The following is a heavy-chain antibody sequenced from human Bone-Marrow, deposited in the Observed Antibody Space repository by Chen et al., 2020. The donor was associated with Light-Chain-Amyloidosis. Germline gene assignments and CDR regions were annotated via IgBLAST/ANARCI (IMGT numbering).Heavy chain of an antibody. CDR3: ARRRDGYNFDY. Sequence: EVQLEQSGPEVKKPGESLKISCKGSGYTFPNYWIGWVRQMPGKGLEWMGVIYPDDSDARYSPSFEGQVTTSADKAITTAYRQWRSLKASATAMYYCARRRDGYNFDYWGQGTLVTVSS. J-gene: IGHJ4*02. D-gene: IGHD5-12*01. CDR2: IYPDDSDA. CDR1: GYTFPNYW. V-gene: IGHV5-51*01.